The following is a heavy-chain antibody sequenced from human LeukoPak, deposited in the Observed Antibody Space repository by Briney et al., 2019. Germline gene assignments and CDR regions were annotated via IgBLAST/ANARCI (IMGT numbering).Heavy chain of an antibody. J-gene: IGHJ4*02. V-gene: IGHV3-23*01. D-gene: IGHD3-10*01. CDR1: GFTFSSYA. CDR3: AKFVLLWFGDPTGGFDY. CDR2: ISGSGGGT. Sequence: GSLRLSCAASGFTFSSYAMSWVRQAPGKGLEWVSAISGSGGGTYYADSVKGRFTISRDNSKNTLYLQMNSLRAEDTAVYYCAKFVLLWFGDPTGGFDYWGQGTLVTVSS.